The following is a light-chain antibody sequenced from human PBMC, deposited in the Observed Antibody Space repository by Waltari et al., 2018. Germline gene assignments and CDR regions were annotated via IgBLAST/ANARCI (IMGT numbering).Light chain of an antibody. CDR1: QSVRSN. CDR3: QQYNNWPPVFT. V-gene: IGKV3-15*01. J-gene: IGKJ3*01. CDR2: GAS. Sequence: EIVITQSPATLSVSPGERATLSCRASQSVRSNLAWYQQKPGQAPRLLIYGASNRATGVPARFSGSGSGTDFTLTISSLQSEDFAIYYCQQYNNWPPVFTFGPGTRVDIK.